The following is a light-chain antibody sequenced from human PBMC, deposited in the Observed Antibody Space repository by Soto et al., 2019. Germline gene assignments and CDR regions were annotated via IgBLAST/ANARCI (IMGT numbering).Light chain of an antibody. V-gene: IGKV3-20*01. Sequence: ELVLTQSPGTPSLSPGERATLSYRASQSVSSRYLDSSQQKPCQPPRLLTTGASSRATGIPDRFSGSESGTDFTLTISRLESEDFAVYYCQQYGSSPPCTFGPGTKLDI. CDR1: QSVSSRY. CDR3: QQYGSSPPCT. CDR2: GAS. J-gene: IGKJ3*01.